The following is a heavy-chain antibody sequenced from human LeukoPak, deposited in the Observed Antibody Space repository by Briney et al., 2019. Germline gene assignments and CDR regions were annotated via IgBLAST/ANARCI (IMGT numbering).Heavy chain of an antibody. J-gene: IGHJ4*02. CDR3: ATTQTLWFGEPTVFDY. V-gene: IGHV3-53*01. CDR2: IYSGGGT. Sequence: GGSLRLSCAASGFTVSSNYMSWVRQAPGKGLEWVSVIYSGGGTYYADSVKGRFTISRDNSKNTLYLQMNSLRAEDTAVYYCATTQTLWFGEPTVFDYWGQGTLVTVSS. CDR1: GFTVSSNY. D-gene: IGHD3-10*01.